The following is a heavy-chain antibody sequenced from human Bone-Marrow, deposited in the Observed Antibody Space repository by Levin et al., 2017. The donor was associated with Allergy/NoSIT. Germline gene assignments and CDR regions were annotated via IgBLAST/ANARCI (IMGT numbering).Heavy chain of an antibody. CDR1: GYTFTGYY. Sequence: ASVKVSCKASGYTFTGYYIHWVRQAPGQGLEWMGWISLNSGGTKYAQNFQGRVTMTADTSISTAYMELSSLRSDDTAVYYCARVGGGSYWSLWGQGTLVTVSS. D-gene: IGHD2-15*01. CDR2: ISLNSGGT. V-gene: IGHV1-2*02. CDR3: ARVGGGSYWSL. J-gene: IGHJ4*02.